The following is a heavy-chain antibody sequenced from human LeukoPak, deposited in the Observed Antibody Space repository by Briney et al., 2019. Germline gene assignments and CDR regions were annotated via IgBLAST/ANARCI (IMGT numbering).Heavy chain of an antibody. J-gene: IGHJ6*03. CDR1: GFTFSSYS. CDR2: ISSSSSYI. Sequence: PGGSLRLSCAASGFTFSSYSMNWVRQAPGKGLEWVSSISSSSSYIYYADSVKGRFTISRDNAKNSLHLQMNSLRAEDTAVYYCARDMRDYMDYYCSSMDVWGKGTTVTVSS. CDR3: ARDMRDYMDYYCSSMDV. V-gene: IGHV3-21*01. D-gene: IGHD4-11*01.